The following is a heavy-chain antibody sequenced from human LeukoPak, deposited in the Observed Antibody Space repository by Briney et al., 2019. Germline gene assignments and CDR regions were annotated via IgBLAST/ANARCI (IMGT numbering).Heavy chain of an antibody. CDR1: GFTFSSYA. CDR2: ISYDGSNK. CDR3: AKLYDSSGYSSSYFDY. J-gene: IGHJ4*02. D-gene: IGHD3-22*01. Sequence: GGSLRLSCAASGFTFSSYAMHWVRQAPGKGLEWVAVISYDGSNKYYADSVKGRFTISRDNSKNTLYLQMNSLRAEDTAVYYCAKLYDSSGYSSSYFDYWGQGTLVTVSS. V-gene: IGHV3-30*04.